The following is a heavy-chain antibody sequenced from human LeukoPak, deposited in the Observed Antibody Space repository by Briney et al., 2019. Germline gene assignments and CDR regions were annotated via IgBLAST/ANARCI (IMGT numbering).Heavy chain of an antibody. CDR3: ARGPTIAAAEDDAFDI. J-gene: IGHJ3*02. CDR2: MNPNSGNT. Sequence: ASVKVSCKASGYTFTSYDINWVRQATGQGLEWMGWMNPNSGNTGYAQKFQGRVTMTRNTSISTAYMELSSLRSEDTAVYYCARGPTIAAAEDDAFDIWGQGTMVTVS. CDR1: GYTFTSYD. V-gene: IGHV1-8*01. D-gene: IGHD6-13*01.